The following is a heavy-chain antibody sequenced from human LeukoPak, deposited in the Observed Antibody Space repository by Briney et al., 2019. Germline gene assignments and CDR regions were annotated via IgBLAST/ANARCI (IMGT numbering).Heavy chain of an antibody. CDR2: VSGSGDRM. V-gene: IGHV3-23*01. J-gene: IGHJ4*02. Sequence: PGGSLRLSCAASGFTSSSYALNWVRQAPGMGLEWVATVSGSGDRMYHADSVKGRFTISRDNSKNTIYLQMNSLRAEDTALYYCAKAAAAPGFDFWGQGTLVTVSS. CDR1: GFTSSSYA. D-gene: IGHD6-13*01. CDR3: AKAAAAPGFDF.